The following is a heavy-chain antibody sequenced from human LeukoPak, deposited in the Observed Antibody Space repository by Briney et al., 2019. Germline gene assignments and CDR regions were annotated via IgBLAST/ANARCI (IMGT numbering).Heavy chain of an antibody. J-gene: IGHJ5*02. Sequence: GASVKVSCKASGYTFTSYGISWVRQAPGQGLEWMGWISAYNGNTNYAQKLQGRVTMTTDTSTSTAYMELRSLRSDDTAVYYCARDPRIAAAANNWLDPWGQGTLVTVSS. CDR1: GYTFTSYG. CDR3: ARDPRIAAAANNWLDP. CDR2: ISAYNGNT. D-gene: IGHD6-13*01. V-gene: IGHV1-18*01.